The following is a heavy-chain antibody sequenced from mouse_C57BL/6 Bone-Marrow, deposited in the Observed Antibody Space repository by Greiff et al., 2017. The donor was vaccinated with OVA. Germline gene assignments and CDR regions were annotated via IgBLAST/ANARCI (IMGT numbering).Heavy chain of an antibody. J-gene: IGHJ1*03. Sequence: EVQLVESGGDLVKPGGSLKLSCAASGFTFSSYGMSWVRQTPDKRLEWVATISSGGSYTYYPDSVKGRFTISRDNAKNTLYLQMSSLKSEDTAMYYCAGPPYYGSSPYWDFDVWGTGTTVTVSS. D-gene: IGHD1-1*01. V-gene: IGHV5-6*01. CDR3: AGPPYYGSSPYWDFDV. CDR1: GFTFSSYG. CDR2: ISSGGSYT.